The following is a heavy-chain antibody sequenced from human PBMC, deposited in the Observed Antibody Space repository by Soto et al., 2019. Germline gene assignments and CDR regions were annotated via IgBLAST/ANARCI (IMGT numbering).Heavy chain of an antibody. CDR3: ARQLIAARRFDL. CDR2: INHSGST. J-gene: IGHJ2*01. D-gene: IGHD6-6*01. V-gene: IGHV4-34*02. CDR1: GVSFSDHY. Sequence: QVHLQQWGAGLLKPSETLSLTCAVYGVSFSDHYWSWIRQPPGKGLEWIGEINHSGSTMYNPSLKSRVTISVDTSKNQLSLKMSSVTAADTAVYYCARQLIAARRFDLWGRGTLVTVSS.